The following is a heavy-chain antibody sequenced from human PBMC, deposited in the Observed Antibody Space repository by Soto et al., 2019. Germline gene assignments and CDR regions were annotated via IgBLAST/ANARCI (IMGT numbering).Heavy chain of an antibody. D-gene: IGHD5-12*01. J-gene: IGHJ6*02. V-gene: IGHV1-24*01. CDR3: ARDHGYDYDYYYGLDV. Sequence: GASVKVSCKVSGYTLTELSMHWVRQAPGKGLEWMGGFDPEDGETIYAQKFQGWVTMTRDTSISTAYMELSRLRSDDTAVYYCARDHGYDYDYYYGLDVWGQGTTVTVSS. CDR1: GYTLTELS. CDR2: FDPEDGET.